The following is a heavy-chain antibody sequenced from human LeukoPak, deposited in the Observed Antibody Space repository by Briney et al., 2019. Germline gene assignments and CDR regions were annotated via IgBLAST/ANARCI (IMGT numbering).Heavy chain of an antibody. Sequence: SETLSLTCTVSGASLGSDYWSWIRQPPGKGLEWIGYIFYDGTANLNPSLKSRLTMSVDTSKNQFSLKLNSVTAADTAVYYCARDKGSIYESSDSYVGYRYYGMDVWGQGTTVIVSS. CDR1: GASLGSDY. CDR2: IFYDGTA. J-gene: IGHJ6*02. CDR3: ARDKGSIYESSDSYVGYRYYGMDV. D-gene: IGHD5/OR15-5a*01. V-gene: IGHV4-59*01.